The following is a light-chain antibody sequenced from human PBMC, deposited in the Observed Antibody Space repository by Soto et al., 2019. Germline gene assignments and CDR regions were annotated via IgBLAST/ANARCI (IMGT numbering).Light chain of an antibody. CDR3: QQYGSS. CDR2: GAS. Sequence: ENVLTQSPGTLSLSPGERATLSCRASQSVSSTYLAWYQHKPGQAPRLLIYGASSRAIGVPDRFSGSGSGKDFTLTISRLEPEDFAVYYCQQYGSSFGPETKVDIK. J-gene: IGKJ3*01. CDR1: QSVSSTY. V-gene: IGKV3-20*01.